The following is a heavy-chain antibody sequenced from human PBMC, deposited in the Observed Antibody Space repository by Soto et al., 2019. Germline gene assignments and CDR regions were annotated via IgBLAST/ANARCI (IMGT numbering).Heavy chain of an antibody. Sequence: GGSLRLSCAASGFTFSTYSMNWVRQAPGKGLEWVSSISSSGAYIHYADSLKGRFTISRDNAKNSLYLQMISLRAEDTAVYYCARDPSDCSSTSCWGYYALDVWGQGTTVTVSS. J-gene: IGHJ6*02. CDR1: GFTFSTYS. CDR2: ISSSGAYI. V-gene: IGHV3-21*01. D-gene: IGHD2-2*01. CDR3: ARDPSDCSSTSCWGYYALDV.